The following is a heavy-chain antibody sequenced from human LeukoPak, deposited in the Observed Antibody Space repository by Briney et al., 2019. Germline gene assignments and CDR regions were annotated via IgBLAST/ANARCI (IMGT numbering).Heavy chain of an antibody. Sequence: SETLSLTCTVSGGSISSSSYYWGWIRQPPGKGLEWIGSIYYSGSTCYNPSLKSRVTISVDTSKNQFSLKLSSVTAADTAVYYCAGESRPYGSGSSEFDPWGQGTLVTVSS. CDR1: GGSISSSSYY. V-gene: IGHV4-39*02. J-gene: IGHJ5*02. CDR3: AGESRPYGSGSSEFDP. CDR2: IYYSGST. D-gene: IGHD3-10*01.